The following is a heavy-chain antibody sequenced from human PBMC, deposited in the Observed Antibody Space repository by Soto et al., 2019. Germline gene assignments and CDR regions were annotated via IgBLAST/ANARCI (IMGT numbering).Heavy chain of an antibody. J-gene: IGHJ5*02. D-gene: IGHD6-19*01. CDR2: ISSSSTTK. CDR3: ARPSSGWENWFDP. Sequence: EVQLVESGGGLVQPGGSLRLSCAASGFTFNSYSMNWVRQAPGKGLEWVSYISSSSTTKYYTDSVKGRFTISRDNAKNSLYLQMNSLRDDDTAVYYGARPSSGWENWFDPCGQGTLVTVSS. V-gene: IGHV3-48*02. CDR1: GFTFNSYS.